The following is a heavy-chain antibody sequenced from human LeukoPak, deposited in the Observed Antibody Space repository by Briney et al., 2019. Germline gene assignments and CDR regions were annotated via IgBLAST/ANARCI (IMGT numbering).Heavy chain of an antibody. J-gene: IGHJ6*02. CDR1: GGTFSSSA. D-gene: IGHD4/OR15-4a*01. V-gene: IGHV1-69*04. Sequence: ASVKVSCKTSGGTFSSSAITWVRQAPGQGLEWMGRIIPVLNITSYAHKSQGRVTITADTSTSTVYMELSSLRSEETAVYYCARDQGLTAPPPYGLDVWGQGTTVIVSS. CDR3: ARDQGLTAPPPYGLDV. CDR2: IIPVLNIT.